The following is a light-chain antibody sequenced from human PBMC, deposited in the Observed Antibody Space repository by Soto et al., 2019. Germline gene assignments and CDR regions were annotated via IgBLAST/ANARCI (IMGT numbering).Light chain of an antibody. Sequence: QSVLTQSPSASASLGASVKLTCTLSSGHSTYAIAWHQQQPEKGPRYLMKLNSDGSHSKGDGIPDRFSGSSSGAERYLTISSLQYEDEADYYCQTWGTGIRVFGTGTQLTVL. V-gene: IGLV4-69*01. CDR2: LNSDGSH. J-gene: IGLJ1*01. CDR3: QTWGTGIRV. CDR1: SGHSTYA.